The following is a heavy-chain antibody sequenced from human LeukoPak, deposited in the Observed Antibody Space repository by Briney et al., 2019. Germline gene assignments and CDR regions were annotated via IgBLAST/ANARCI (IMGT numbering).Heavy chain of an antibody. Sequence: PGGSLRLSCAAPGFTFSDNYMTWIRQAPGKGLEWVSYISSSGGSIYYVDSVKGRFTISRDNANNSLYLQMNSLRAEDTAMYYCASGAWGGSDGFDIWGQGTMVTVSS. J-gene: IGHJ3*02. CDR1: GFTFSDNY. CDR2: ISSSGGSI. CDR3: ASGAWGGSDGFDI. D-gene: IGHD3-16*01. V-gene: IGHV3-11*01.